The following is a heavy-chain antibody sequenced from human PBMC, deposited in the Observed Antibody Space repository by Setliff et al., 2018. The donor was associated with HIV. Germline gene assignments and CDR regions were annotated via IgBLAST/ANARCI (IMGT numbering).Heavy chain of an antibody. CDR3: ARHLRWELPYYFDY. J-gene: IGHJ4*02. CDR1: GSSISSTSYY. Sequence: SETLSLTCTVSGSSISSTSYYWGWIRQPPGKGLEWIGSIYYSGATYYNPSLKSRVTLSVDTSNNQFSLKLSSVTAADTAVYYCARHLRWELPYYFDYWGQGTLVTVSS. D-gene: IGHD1-26*01. V-gene: IGHV4-39*01. CDR2: IYYSGAT.